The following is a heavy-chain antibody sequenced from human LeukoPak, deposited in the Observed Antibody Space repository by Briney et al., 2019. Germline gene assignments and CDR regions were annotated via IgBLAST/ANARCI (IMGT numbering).Heavy chain of an antibody. CDR3: ARDGVPGYSSFWSPFDP. D-gene: IGHD6-19*01. CDR2: IYHSGST. Sequence: SETLSLTCTVSGGSLSNYYWSWIRQPPGKGLEWIGSIYHSGSTYYNPSLKSRVTISVDTSKNQFSLKLSSVTAADTAVYYCARDGVPGYSSFWSPFDPWGQGTLVTVSS. CDR1: GGSLSNYY. V-gene: IGHV4-38-2*02. J-gene: IGHJ5*02.